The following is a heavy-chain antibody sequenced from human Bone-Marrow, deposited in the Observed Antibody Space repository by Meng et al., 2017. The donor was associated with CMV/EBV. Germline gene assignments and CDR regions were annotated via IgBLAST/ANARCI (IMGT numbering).Heavy chain of an antibody. CDR2: IYPGDSDT. J-gene: IGHJ6*02. CDR1: GYSFTSYW. D-gene: IGHD5-24*01. Sequence: GGSLRLSCKGSGYSFTSYWIGWVRQMPGKGLEWMGIIYPGDSDTRYSPSFQGQVTISADKSISTAYLQWSSLKASDTAMYYCARHRREMATINPFYSGSPYYYYGMDVWGQGTTVTVSS. CDR3: ARHRREMATINPFYSGSPYYYYGMDV. V-gene: IGHV5-51*01.